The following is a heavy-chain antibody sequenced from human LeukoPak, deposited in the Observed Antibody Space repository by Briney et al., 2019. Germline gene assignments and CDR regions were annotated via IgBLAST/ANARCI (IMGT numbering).Heavy chain of an antibody. CDR2: INHSGST. D-gene: IGHD3-16*02. CDR3: ARGVIGDYDYVGGSYRQGWFFDY. Sequence: SETLSLTCAVYGGSFSGYYWSWIRQPPGKGLEWIGEINHSGSTNYSPSLKSRVTISTDTSRNQFSLRLSSVTVADTAVYYCARGVIGDYDYVGGSYRQGWFFDYWGQGTLVTVSS. V-gene: IGHV4-34*01. J-gene: IGHJ4*02. CDR1: GGSFSGYY.